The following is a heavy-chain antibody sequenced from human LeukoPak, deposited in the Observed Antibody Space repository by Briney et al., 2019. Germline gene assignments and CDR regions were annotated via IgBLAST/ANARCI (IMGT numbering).Heavy chain of an antibody. J-gene: IGHJ4*02. D-gene: IGHD2-15*01. Sequence: PGGSLRLACAASGFTFSNYPMHWVRQAPGKGLEWVAFIRYDGSNKYYADSVKGRFTISRDNSKNTLYLQMNSLRAEDTAVYYCANGGIVVVVAASPFDYWGQGTLVTVSS. V-gene: IGHV3-30*02. CDR3: ANGGIVVVVAASPFDY. CDR1: GFTFSNYP. CDR2: IRYDGSNK.